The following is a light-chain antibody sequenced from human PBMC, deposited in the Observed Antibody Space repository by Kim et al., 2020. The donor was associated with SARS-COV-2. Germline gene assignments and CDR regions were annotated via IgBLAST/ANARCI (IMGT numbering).Light chain of an antibody. J-gene: IGLJ2*01. V-gene: IGLV3-1*01. Sequence: SAGQTASITCSGDKLGDKYACWYQQKPGQSPVLVIYQDSKRPSGIPERFSGSNSGNTATLTISGTQAMDEADYYCQAWDSSTGEVFGGGTKLTVL. CDR1: KLGDKY. CDR2: QDS. CDR3: QAWDSSTGEV.